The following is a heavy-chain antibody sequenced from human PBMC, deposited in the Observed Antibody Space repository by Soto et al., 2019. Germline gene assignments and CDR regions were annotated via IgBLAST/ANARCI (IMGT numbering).Heavy chain of an antibody. D-gene: IGHD2-8*01. CDR3: ARSGYEMVYDPCGMDV. CDR1: GYSFTSYW. V-gene: IGHV5-51*01. J-gene: IGHJ6*02. Sequence: GESLKISFKGSGYSFTSYWIGWVRQMPGKGLEWMGIIYPGESDTRYSPSLQGPVTISADKSRSTPYLQWSSLKAPDTAMDYCARSGYEMVYDPCGMDVGGQGTIVTVSS. CDR2: IYPGESDT.